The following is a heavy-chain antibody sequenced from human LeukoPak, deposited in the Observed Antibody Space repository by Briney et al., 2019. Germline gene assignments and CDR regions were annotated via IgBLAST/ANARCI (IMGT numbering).Heavy chain of an antibody. Sequence: GGSLRLSCAASGFTFSSYEMNWVCQAPGKGLEWVSYISSSGSTIYYADSVKGRFTISRDNAKNSLYLQMNSLRAEDTAVYYCASHRYYDILTGYYKGPNQFDYWGQGTLVTVSS. J-gene: IGHJ4*02. CDR1: GFTFSSYE. CDR2: ISSSGSTI. V-gene: IGHV3-48*03. CDR3: ASHRYYDILTGYYKGPNQFDY. D-gene: IGHD3-9*01.